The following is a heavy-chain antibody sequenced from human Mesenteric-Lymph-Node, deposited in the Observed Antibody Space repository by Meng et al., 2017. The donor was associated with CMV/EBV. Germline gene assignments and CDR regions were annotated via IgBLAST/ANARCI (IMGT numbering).Heavy chain of an antibody. V-gene: IGHV3-53*01. J-gene: IGHJ4*02. CDR2: IYGDGYT. CDR3: HGSGGYSY. D-gene: IGHD1-26*01. CDR1: GFDVSGNH. Sequence: ESPKISRIVSGFDVSGNHINCVRQATGKGLEWVSTIYGDGYTNSSDSVKGRFAISRDTSNNRVFLQMNSLRDEDTASYYCHGSGGYSYWGQGSLVTVSS.